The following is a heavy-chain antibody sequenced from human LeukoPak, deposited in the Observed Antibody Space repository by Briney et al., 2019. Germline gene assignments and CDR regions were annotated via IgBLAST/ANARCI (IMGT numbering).Heavy chain of an antibody. CDR1: GFTFDDYA. D-gene: IGHD6-13*01. Sequence: GGSLRLSCAASGFTFDDYAMHWVRQAPGKGLGWVSLISGDGGSTYYADSVKGRFTISRDNSKNSLYLQMNSLRTEDTALYYCAKGAYSSSWYAKSYYFDYWGQGTLVTVSS. V-gene: IGHV3-43*02. CDR3: AKGAYSSSWYAKSYYFDY. CDR2: ISGDGGST. J-gene: IGHJ4*02.